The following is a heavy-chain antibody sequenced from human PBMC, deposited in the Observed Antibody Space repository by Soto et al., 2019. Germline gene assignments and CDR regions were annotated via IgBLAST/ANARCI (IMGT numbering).Heavy chain of an antibody. Sequence: GASVKVSCKASGYTFTHHAMHWVRQAPGQRLEWMGWINAGNGNTKYSQKFQGRVTITRDTSASTAYMELSSLRSEDTAVYYCARDPRLTGYSFDYWGQGTLVTVSS. D-gene: IGHD3-9*01. J-gene: IGHJ4*02. CDR3: ARDPRLTGYSFDY. CDR1: GYTFTHHA. CDR2: INAGNGNT. V-gene: IGHV1-3*01.